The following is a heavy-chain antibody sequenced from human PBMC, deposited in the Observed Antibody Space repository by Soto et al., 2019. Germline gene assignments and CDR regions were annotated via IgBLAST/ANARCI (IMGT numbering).Heavy chain of an antibody. D-gene: IGHD5-12*01. V-gene: IGHV1-69*13. CDR2: IIPIFGTT. CDR1: GGTFSSYA. Sequence: SVKVSCKASGGTFSSYAISWVRQAPGQRLEWMGGIIPIFGTTNYAQKFQGRVTITADESTSTAYMELSSLRSEDTAVYYCARDGEMATISPPAGFDYWGQGTLVTVSS. J-gene: IGHJ4*02. CDR3: ARDGEMATISPPAGFDY.